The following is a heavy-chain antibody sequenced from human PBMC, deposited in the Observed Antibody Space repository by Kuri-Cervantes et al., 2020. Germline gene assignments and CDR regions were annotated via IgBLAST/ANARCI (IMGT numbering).Heavy chain of an antibody. CDR1: GFTFDDYA. D-gene: IGHD6-13*01. Sequence: LSLTCAASGFTFDDYAMHWVRQAPGKGLEWVSGISWNRGSIGYADSVKGRFTISRDNAKNSLYLQMNSLRAEDTALYYCAKDLIAAAGTGYYYYYYGMDVWGQGTTVTVSS. CDR2: ISWNRGSI. J-gene: IGHJ6*02. V-gene: IGHV3-9*01. CDR3: AKDLIAAAGTGYYYYYYGMDV.